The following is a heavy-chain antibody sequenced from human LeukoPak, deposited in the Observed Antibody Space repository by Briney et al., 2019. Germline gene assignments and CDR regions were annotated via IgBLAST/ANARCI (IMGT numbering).Heavy chain of an antibody. Sequence: SETLSLTCSVSGDSISSGSYYWSWIRQHPGKGLEWIGYIYYSGSTYYNPSLKSRVTISVDTSKNQFSLKLNSVTAADTAVYYCARLYDSSRAFDIWGQGTIITVSS. V-gene: IGHV4-31*03. CDR1: GDSISSGSYY. CDR3: ARLYDSSRAFDI. D-gene: IGHD2-8*01. J-gene: IGHJ3*02. CDR2: IYYSGST.